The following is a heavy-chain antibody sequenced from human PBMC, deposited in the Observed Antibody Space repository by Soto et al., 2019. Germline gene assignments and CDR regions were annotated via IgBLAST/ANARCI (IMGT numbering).Heavy chain of an antibody. V-gene: IGHV3-30-3*01. J-gene: IGHJ4*02. CDR2: ISYDGSNK. CDR3: ARDHCSSPSCYPSGYSFDY. D-gene: IGHD2-2*01. CDR1: GFTFSSYA. Sequence: QVQLVESGGGVVQPGRSLRLSCAASGFTFSSYAMHWVRQAPGKGLEWVAVISYDGSNKYYADSVKGRFTISRDNSKNTLYLKMNSLRAEDTAVYYCARDHCSSPSCYPSGYSFDYWGQGTLVTVSS.